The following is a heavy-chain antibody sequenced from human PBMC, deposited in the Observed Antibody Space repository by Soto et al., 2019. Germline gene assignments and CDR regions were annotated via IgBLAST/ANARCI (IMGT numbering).Heavy chain of an antibody. D-gene: IGHD1-26*01. CDR1: GFTLRSLA. CDR3: ARDDEGGSDCDLGY. V-gene: IGHV3-30-3*01. Sequence: PWGSLRLSCSVSGFTLRSLAMHGVRQASEKGLEWVEFILCDGNNKYSADYVKGRFRTTRDNSKNAKYLQMNRLSVEDTAVYYSARDDEGGSDCDLGYWGQGALVTVSS. J-gene: IGHJ4*02. CDR2: ILCDGNNK.